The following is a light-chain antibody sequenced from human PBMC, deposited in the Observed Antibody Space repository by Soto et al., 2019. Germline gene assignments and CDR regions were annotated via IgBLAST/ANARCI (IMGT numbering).Light chain of an antibody. V-gene: IGKV3-20*01. CDR1: QSVSSSY. Sequence: EIVLTQSPGTLSLSPGERATLSCRASQSVSSSYLAWYQQKPGQAPRLLIYGASSRATGIPDRFSGSGSGTDFTLTISRLEPEDFAVYYCQQYGSSRITFGQRTRLEI. CDR2: GAS. CDR3: QQYGSSRIT. J-gene: IGKJ5*01.